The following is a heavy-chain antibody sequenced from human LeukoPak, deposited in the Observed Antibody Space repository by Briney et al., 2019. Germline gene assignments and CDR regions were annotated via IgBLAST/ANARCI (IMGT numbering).Heavy chain of an antibody. CDR1: SASVTSGGFY. D-gene: IGHD3-10*01. V-gene: IGHV4-39*01. Sequence: PSETLSLTCSVSSASVTSGGFYWGWLRQSPGKGLEWIATIYYTGSTYYDPSLKSRVTISIDTSKNQFSLNVRSVSAADTAVYYCARHSGSGSLSRPFDPWGQGTLVTVTS. CDR2: IYYTGST. J-gene: IGHJ5*02. CDR3: ARHSGSGSLSRPFDP.